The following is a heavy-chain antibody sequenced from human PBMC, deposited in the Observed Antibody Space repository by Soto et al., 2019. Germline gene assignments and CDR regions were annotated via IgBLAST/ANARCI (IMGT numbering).Heavy chain of an antibody. Sequence: GASVKVSCKASGFTFTSSAVQWVRQARGQRLEWIGWIVVGSGNTNYAQKFQERVTITRDMSTSTAYMELSSLRSEDTAVYYCAAVPSAPYYYDSSGYYLTPGYYGMDVWGQGTTVTVSS. D-gene: IGHD3-22*01. CDR2: IVVGSGNT. V-gene: IGHV1-58*01. CDR3: AAVPSAPYYYDSSGYYLTPGYYGMDV. J-gene: IGHJ6*02. CDR1: GFTFTSSA.